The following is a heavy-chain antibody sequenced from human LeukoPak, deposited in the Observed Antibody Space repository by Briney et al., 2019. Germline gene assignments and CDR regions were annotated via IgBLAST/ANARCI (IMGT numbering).Heavy chain of an antibody. CDR1: GFTFSRYT. CDR3: ARDTTPRNYYDSSGYGY. Sequence: GGSLRLSCAASGFTFSRYTMNWVRQAPGKGLEWVSYISSSSSTIYYVDSVKGRFTISRDNAKNSVYLQMNSLRAEDTAVYYCARDTTPRNYYDSSGYGYWGQGTLVTVSS. D-gene: IGHD3-22*01. V-gene: IGHV3-48*04. CDR2: ISSSSSTI. J-gene: IGHJ4*02.